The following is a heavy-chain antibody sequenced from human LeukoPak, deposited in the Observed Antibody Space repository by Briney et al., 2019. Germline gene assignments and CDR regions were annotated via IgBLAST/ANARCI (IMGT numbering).Heavy chain of an antibody. Sequence: GGSLRLSCAASGFSFNDFGMHWVRQAPGKGLEWVSSISWSSGNLGYADSVKGRFTISRDNAKNSLYLQMNSLRVEDTALYYCAKDHFDSGSEAMVVWGQETTVTVSS. CDR3: AKDHFDSGSEAMVV. CDR2: ISWSSGNL. V-gene: IGHV3-9*01. J-gene: IGHJ6*02. CDR1: GFSFNDFG. D-gene: IGHD3-9*01.